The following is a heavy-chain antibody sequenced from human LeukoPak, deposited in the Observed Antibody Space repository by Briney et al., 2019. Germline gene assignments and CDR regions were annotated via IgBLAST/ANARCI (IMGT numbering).Heavy chain of an antibody. D-gene: IGHD2-8*02. Sequence: SETLSLTCTVSGGSISSGSYYWSWIRQPAGKGLEWIGRIYIRGSTSYNPALKSRVTISVDTSKNQFSLKLSSVTAADTAVYYCARGYWFYSDYWGQGTLVTVSS. CDR3: ARGYWFYSDY. CDR2: IYIRGST. CDR1: GGSISSGSYY. V-gene: IGHV4-61*02. J-gene: IGHJ4*02.